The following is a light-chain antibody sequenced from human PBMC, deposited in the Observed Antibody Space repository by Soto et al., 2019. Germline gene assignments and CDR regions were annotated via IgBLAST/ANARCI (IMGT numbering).Light chain of an antibody. V-gene: IGKV1-33*01. J-gene: IGKJ5*01. CDR2: DAS. Sequence: VQMTQSPSSLSASVGNRVTITCQASQNINNYLNWYQQKPGRAPKLLIYDASNLEAGVPSRFKGTGSGTDFTFTISRLKPEDIATYDCQQYENLPTFGQGTRLEIK. CDR1: QNINNY. CDR3: QQYENLPT.